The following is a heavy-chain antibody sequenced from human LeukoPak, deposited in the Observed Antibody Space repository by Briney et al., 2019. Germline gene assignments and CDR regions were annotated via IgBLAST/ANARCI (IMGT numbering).Heavy chain of an antibody. CDR1: GGSFSGYY. Sequence: SETLSLTCAVYGGSFSGYYWSWIRQPPGKGLEWIGEINHSGSTNYNPSLKSRVTISVGTSKNQFSLKLSSVTAADTAVYYCAIRNYYDSSGRYYYFDYWGQGTLVTVSS. CDR2: INHSGST. CDR3: AIRNYYDSSGRYYYFDY. D-gene: IGHD3-22*01. J-gene: IGHJ4*02. V-gene: IGHV4-34*01.